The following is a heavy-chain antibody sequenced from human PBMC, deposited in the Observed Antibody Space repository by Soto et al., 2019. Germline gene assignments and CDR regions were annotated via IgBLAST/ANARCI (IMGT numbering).Heavy chain of an antibody. CDR3: ARDRRDGYNFDY. CDR2: ISSSSSYL. V-gene: IGHV3-21*01. CDR1: GFTFSSYS. D-gene: IGHD5-12*01. J-gene: IGHJ4*02. Sequence: EVQLVESGGGLVKPGGSLRLSCAASGFTFSSYSMNWVRQAPGKGLEWVSSISSSSSYLYYADSVKGRFTISRDNAKNSLYLQMNSLRAEDTAVYYCARDRRDGYNFDYWGQGTLVTVSS.